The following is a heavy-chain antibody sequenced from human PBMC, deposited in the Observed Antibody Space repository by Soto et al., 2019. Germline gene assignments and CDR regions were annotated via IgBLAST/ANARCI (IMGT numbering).Heavy chain of an antibody. CDR2: FSGSGGST. J-gene: IGHJ4*02. D-gene: IGHD3-10*01. CDR1: GFTFSSYA. Sequence: GGSLRLSCAASGFTFSSYAMSWVRQAPGKGLEWVSAFSGSGGSTYYADSVKGRFTISRDNSKNTLYLQMNSLRAEDTAVYYCAKRPYGSGSYPFDYWGKGTLVTVS. CDR3: AKRPYGSGSYPFDY. V-gene: IGHV3-23*01.